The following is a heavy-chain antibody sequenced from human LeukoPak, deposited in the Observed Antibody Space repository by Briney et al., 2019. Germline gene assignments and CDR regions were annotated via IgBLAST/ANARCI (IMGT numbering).Heavy chain of an antibody. CDR2: IYHSGST. D-gene: IGHD2-2*01. CDR3: AREKDIVVVPHWNY. V-gene: IGHV4-38-2*02. J-gene: IGHJ4*02. CDR1: GYSISSGYY. Sequence: SSETLSLTCAVSGYSISSGYYWGWIRQPPGKGLEWIGSIYHSGSTYYSPSLKSRVTISVDTSKNQFSLKLSSVTAADTAVYYCAREKDIVVVPHWNYWGQGTLVTVSS.